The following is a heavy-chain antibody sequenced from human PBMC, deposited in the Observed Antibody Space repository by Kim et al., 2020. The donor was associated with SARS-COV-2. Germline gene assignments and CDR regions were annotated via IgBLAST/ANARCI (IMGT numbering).Heavy chain of an antibody. J-gene: IGHJ6*02. CDR1: GGSISSYY. CDR2: IYYSGST. CDR3: ARDGGHPSSGYYYYYGMDG. V-gene: IGHV4-59*13. Sequence: SETLSLTCTVSGGSISSYYWSWIRQPPGKGLEWIGYIYYSGSTNYNPSLKSRVTISVDTSKNQFSLKLSSVTAADTAVYYCARDGGHPSSGYYYYYGMDGWGQGTTVTVSS. D-gene: IGHD3-22*01.